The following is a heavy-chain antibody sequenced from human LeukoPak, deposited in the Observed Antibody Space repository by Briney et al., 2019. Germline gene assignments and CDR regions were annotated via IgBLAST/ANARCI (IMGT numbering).Heavy chain of an antibody. J-gene: IGHJ4*02. V-gene: IGHV1-46*01. Sequence: ASVKVSCKTSGYTFTEYYMHWVRRAPGQGLEWMGIINPSGGSTSYAQKFQGRVTMTRDMSTSTVYMELSSLRSEDTAVYYCASRGNEYSSSSLDYWGQGTLVTVSS. CDR3: ASRGNEYSSSSLDY. D-gene: IGHD6-6*01. CDR1: GYTFTEYY. CDR2: INPSGGST.